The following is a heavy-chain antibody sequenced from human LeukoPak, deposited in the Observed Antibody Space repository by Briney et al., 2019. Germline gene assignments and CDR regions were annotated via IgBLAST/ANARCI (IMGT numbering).Heavy chain of an antibody. CDR1: GFTFGSHW. CDR2: LKEDGNEK. CDR3: ARGTPFGAY. D-gene: IGHD3-16*01. J-gene: IGHJ4*02. Sequence: QPGGSLRLSYVASGFTFGSHWMHWVRQAPGKGLEWLANLKEDGNEKYYVDSVRGRFIISRDNAKNSLFLQMNSLRAEDTAMYYCARGTPFGAYWGQGTLVTVSS. V-gene: IGHV3-7*03.